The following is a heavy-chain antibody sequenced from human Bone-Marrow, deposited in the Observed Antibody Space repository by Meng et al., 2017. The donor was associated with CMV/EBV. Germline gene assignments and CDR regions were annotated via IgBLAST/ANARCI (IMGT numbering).Heavy chain of an antibody. J-gene: IGHJ6*02. CDR1: GFTFENYW. V-gene: IGHV3-7*01. CDR3: ARVADFGTSPLFFYYTMDV. CDR2: IKKDGSER. Sequence: GGSLRLSCATSGFTFENYWMSWVRQAPGKGLEWVDNIKKDGSERYYLESLKGRVTISRDNAKNLVFLQMKNLRVDDTAVYYCARVADFGTSPLFFYYTMDVWGQGTTVTVSS. D-gene: IGHD3-22*01.